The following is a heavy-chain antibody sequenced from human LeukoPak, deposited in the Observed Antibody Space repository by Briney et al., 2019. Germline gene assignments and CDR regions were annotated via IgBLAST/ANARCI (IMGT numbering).Heavy chain of an antibody. D-gene: IGHD4-17*01. CDR2: ISAYSGNT. V-gene: IGHV1-18*01. CDR1: GYIFINYG. Sequence: ASVKVSCKASGYIFINYGICWVRQAPGQGREWMGWISAYSGNTKYAQKFQGRLTMITDTSTSTAYMDLRSLRSDDTAVYYCARYGDYAPRYFDLWGRGTLVTVSS. J-gene: IGHJ2*01. CDR3: ARYGDYAPRYFDL.